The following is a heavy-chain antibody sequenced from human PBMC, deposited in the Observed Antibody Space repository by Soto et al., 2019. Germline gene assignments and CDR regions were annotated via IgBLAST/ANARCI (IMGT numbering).Heavy chain of an antibody. CDR1: GGSISSSNW. J-gene: IGHJ6*02. CDR3: ARVSGSYYYGMDV. V-gene: IGHV4-4*02. Sequence: QVQLQESGPGLVKPSGTLSLTCAVSGGSISSSNWWSWVRQPPGKGLEWIGEIYHSGSTNYNPSLKSRVTXSXDEXKHQFSLKLSSVIAADPAVYYCARVSGSYYYGMDVWGQGTTVTVSS. CDR2: IYHSGST. D-gene: IGHD1-26*01.